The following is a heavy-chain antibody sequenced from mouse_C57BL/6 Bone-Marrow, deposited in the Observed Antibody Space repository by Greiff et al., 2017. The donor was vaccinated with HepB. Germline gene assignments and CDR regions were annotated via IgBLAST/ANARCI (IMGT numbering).Heavy chain of an antibody. D-gene: IGHD1-1*01. J-gene: IGHJ1*03. CDR1: GFTFSSYA. CDR2: ISDGGSYT. CDR3: ARDGATVVARWYFDV. V-gene: IGHV5-4*01. Sequence: EVKLMESGGGLVKPGGSLKLSCAASGFTFSSYAMSWVRQTPEKRLEWVATISDGGSYTYYPDNVKGRFTISRDNAKNNLYLQMSHLKSEDTAMYYCARDGATVVARWYFDVWGTGTTVTVSS.